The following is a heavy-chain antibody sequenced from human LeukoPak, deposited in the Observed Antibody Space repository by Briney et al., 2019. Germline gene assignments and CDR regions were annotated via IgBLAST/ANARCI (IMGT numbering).Heavy chain of an antibody. V-gene: IGHV4-34*01. CDR1: GGSFSGYY. J-gene: IGHJ4*02. D-gene: IGHD2-2*01. CDR2: INHSGST. Sequence: SETLSLTCAVYGGSFSGYYWSWIRQPPGKGLEWIGEINHSGSTNYNPSLKSRVTISVDTSKNQFSLKLSSVTAADTAVYYCARFQYALDYWGQGTLVTVSS. CDR3: ARFQYALDY.